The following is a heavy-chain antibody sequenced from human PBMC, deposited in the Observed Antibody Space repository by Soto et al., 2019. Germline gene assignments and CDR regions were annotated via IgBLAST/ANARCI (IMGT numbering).Heavy chain of an antibody. CDR2: VKSKTDGGTT. CDR3: TTDAGYSGYYPRDFDY. V-gene: IGHV3-15*05. Sequence: PGGSLRLSCAASGFSFSNAWMSWVRQAPGKGPEWVGRVKSKTDGGTTDYAAPVKGRFTVSRDDSKNMLVLQMNSLKTEDTAVYYCTTDAGYSGYYPRDFDYWGQGTLVTVSS. D-gene: IGHD3-22*01. CDR1: GFSFSNAW. J-gene: IGHJ4*02.